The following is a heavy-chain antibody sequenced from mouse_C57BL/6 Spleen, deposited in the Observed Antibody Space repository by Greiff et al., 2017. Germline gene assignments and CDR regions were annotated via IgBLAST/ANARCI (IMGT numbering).Heavy chain of an antibody. CDR3: ARQGNYYGSNYEYYAMDY. V-gene: IGHV2-6-1*01. D-gene: IGHD1-1*01. J-gene: IGHJ4*01. CDR2: IWSDGST. Sequence: QVHVKQSGPGLVAPSPSLSISCTVSGFSLTSYGVHWVRQPPGKGLEWLVVIWSDGSTTYNSALKSRLGISKDNPQSQVFLKMNSRQTDDTAMYYCARQGNYYGSNYEYYAMDYWGQGTSVTVSS. CDR1: GFSLTSYG.